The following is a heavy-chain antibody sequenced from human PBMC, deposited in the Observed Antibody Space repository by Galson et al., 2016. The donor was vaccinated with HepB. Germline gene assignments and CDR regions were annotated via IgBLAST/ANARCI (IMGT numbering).Heavy chain of an antibody. D-gene: IGHD1-26*01. CDR1: GYTFTNNW. CDR3: ARLFRGSWGERVDY. CDR2: IHPPDSET. J-gene: IGHJ4*02. V-gene: IGHV5-51*01. Sequence: QSGAEVKRPGESLKISCKASGYTFTNNWIAWVRQMPGKGLEWMGIIHPPDSETRYSPSFQGQVTISADKSISTAYLQWSSLQASHTAMYYCARLFRGSWGERVDYWGQGTLVTVSS.